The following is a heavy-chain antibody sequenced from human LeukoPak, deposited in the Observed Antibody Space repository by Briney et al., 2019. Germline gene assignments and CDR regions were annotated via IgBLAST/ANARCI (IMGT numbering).Heavy chain of an antibody. CDR1: GFTFSSYS. V-gene: IGHV3-21*01. Sequence: GGSLRLSCAASGFTFSSYSMNWVRQAPGKGLEWVSSIISSSSYIYYADSVKGRFTISRDNAKNSLYLQMNSLRAEDTAVYYCARDEYYDSSGYSPSLFDYWGQGTLVTVSS. CDR2: IISSSSYI. CDR3: ARDEYYDSSGYSPSLFDY. D-gene: IGHD3-22*01. J-gene: IGHJ4*02.